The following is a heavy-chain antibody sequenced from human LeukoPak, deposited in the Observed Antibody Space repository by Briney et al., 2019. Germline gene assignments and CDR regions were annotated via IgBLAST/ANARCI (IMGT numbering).Heavy chain of an antibody. CDR2: IYYSGST. CDR1: GGSISSGGYY. CDR3: ARILPYCSSTSCYAFDY. D-gene: IGHD2-2*01. Sequence: SETLSLTCTVSGGSISSGGYYWSWIRQHPGKGLEWIGYIYYSGSTYYNPSLKSRVTISVDTSKNQFSLKLSSVTAADTAVYYCARILPYCSSTSCYAFDYWGQGTLVTVSS. J-gene: IGHJ4*02. V-gene: IGHV4-31*03.